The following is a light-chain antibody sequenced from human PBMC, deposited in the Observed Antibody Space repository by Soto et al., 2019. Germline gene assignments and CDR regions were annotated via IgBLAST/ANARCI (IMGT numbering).Light chain of an antibody. CDR3: QNYKDAPWT. Sequence: DIQMTQSPSSLSASVGDRVTITCRASQGISKFLAWYQQKPGKVPRLLIYATSTLESGVTSRFSGSGTGTDFILTISSLQPEDVAVYYCQNYKDAPWTFGQGTKVE. J-gene: IGKJ1*01. CDR1: QGISKF. CDR2: ATS. V-gene: IGKV1-27*01.